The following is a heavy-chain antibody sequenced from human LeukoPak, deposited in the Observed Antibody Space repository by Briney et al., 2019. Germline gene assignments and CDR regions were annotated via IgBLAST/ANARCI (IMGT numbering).Heavy chain of an antibody. V-gene: IGHV6-1*01. Sequence: SQTLSLTCALSGDIVSSNDAAWNWIRQSPSRGLEWLERTYFRSKWHRDYAISVETRITINPDTSKNHFSLQLNSVTPEDTAVYYCARVGDGPKPHFDSWGQGTLVTVSS. CDR2: TYFRSKWHR. CDR1: GDIVSSNDAA. J-gene: IGHJ4*02. D-gene: IGHD5-24*01. CDR3: ARVGDGPKPHFDS.